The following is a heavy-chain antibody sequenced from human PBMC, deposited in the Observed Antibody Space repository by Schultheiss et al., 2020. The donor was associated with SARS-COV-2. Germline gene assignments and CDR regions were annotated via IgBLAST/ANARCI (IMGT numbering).Heavy chain of an antibody. CDR2: IKSKTDGGTT. Sequence: GGSLRLSCAASGFTFSNAWMSWVRQAPGKGLEWVGRIKSKTDGGTTDYAAPVKGRFTISRDDSKSIAYLQMNSLKTEDTAVYYCTRADGYYDFWSGYYTGNAFDIWGQGTMVTVSS. D-gene: IGHD3-3*01. J-gene: IGHJ3*02. V-gene: IGHV3-15*01. CDR1: GFTFSNAW. CDR3: TRADGYYDFWSGYYTGNAFDI.